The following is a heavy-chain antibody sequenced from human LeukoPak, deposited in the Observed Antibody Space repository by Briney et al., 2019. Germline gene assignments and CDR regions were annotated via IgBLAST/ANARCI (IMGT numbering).Heavy chain of an antibody. CDR2: ISSSGSTI. J-gene: IGHJ4*02. D-gene: IGHD6-19*01. V-gene: IGHV3-48*03. CDR3: ARANSSGWYVESFDY. Sequence: GGSLRLSCAASGFTFSSYEMNWVRQAPGKGLEGVSYISSSGSTIYYADSVKGRFTISRDNAKNSLYLQMNGLRAEDTAVYYCARANSSGWYVESFDYWGQGTLVTVSS. CDR1: GFTFSSYE.